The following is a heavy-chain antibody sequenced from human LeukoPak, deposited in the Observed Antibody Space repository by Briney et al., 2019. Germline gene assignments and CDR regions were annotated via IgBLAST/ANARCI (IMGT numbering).Heavy chain of an antibody. D-gene: IGHD6-13*01. V-gene: IGHV3-48*01. Sequence: GGSLRLSCAASGFTFSSYSMNWVRQAPGKGLEWVSYISSSSSTIYYADSVKGRFTISRDNAKNSLYLQMNSLRAEDTAVYYCAKADIAAAARHWGRGTLVTVSS. J-gene: IGHJ1*01. CDR3: AKADIAAAARH. CDR1: GFTFSSYS. CDR2: ISSSSSTI.